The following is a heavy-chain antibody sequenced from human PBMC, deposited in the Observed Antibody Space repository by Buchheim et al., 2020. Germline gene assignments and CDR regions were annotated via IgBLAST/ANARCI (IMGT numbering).Heavy chain of an antibody. D-gene: IGHD2-2*01. J-gene: IGHJ6*02. CDR3: ARANSIVVVPAATEGWGMDV. Sequence: QVQLQESGPELVKPSQTLSLTCTVSGGSISSGGYYWSWIRQHPGKGLEWIGYIYYSGSTYYNPSLKSRVTISVDTSKNQFSLKLSSVTAADTAVYYCARANSIVVVPAATEGWGMDVWGQGTT. CDR1: GGSISSGGYY. V-gene: IGHV4-31*03. CDR2: IYYSGST.